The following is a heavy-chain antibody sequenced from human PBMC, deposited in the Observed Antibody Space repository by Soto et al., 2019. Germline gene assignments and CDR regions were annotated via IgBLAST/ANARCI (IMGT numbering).Heavy chain of an antibody. CDR1: GFTFSSYG. Sequence: PGGSLRLSCAASGFTFSSYGMHWVRQAPGKGLEWVAVIWYDGSNKYYADSVKGRFTISRDNSKNTLYLQTNSLRAEDTAVYYCARDFYFRGRSGETHDWFDPWGQGTLVTVSS. CDR2: IWYDGSNK. D-gene: IGHD3-10*02. CDR3: ARDFYFRGRSGETHDWFDP. V-gene: IGHV3-33*01. J-gene: IGHJ5*02.